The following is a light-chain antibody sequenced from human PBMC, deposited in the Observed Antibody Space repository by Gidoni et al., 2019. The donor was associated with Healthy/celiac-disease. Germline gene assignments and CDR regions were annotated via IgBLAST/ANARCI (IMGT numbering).Light chain of an antibody. CDR1: QSVSSY. Sequence: VLTQSPATLSLSPGERATLSCRASQSVSSYLAWYQQKPGPAPRLLISDASNRATGIPARFSGSGSWTDFTLTISSLEYEDFAVYYCQQRSNWPPSFGQGTKLEIK. J-gene: IGKJ2*03. CDR2: DAS. CDR3: QQRSNWPPS. V-gene: IGKV3-11*01.